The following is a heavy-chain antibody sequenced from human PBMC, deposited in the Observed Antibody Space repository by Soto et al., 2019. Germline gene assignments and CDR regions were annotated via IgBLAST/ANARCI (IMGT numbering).Heavy chain of an antibody. J-gene: IGHJ3*02. CDR2: IYYSGST. CDR1: GGSISSYY. CDR3: AREYSPVQDIVVVPAAPEDAFDI. Sequence: SSETLSLTCTVSGGSISSYYWSWIRQPPGKGLEWIGYIYYSGSTNYSPSLKSRVTISVDTSKNQFSLKLSSVTAADTAVYYCAREYSPVQDIVVVPAAPEDAFDIWGQGTMVTVSS. D-gene: IGHD2-2*01. V-gene: IGHV4-59*12.